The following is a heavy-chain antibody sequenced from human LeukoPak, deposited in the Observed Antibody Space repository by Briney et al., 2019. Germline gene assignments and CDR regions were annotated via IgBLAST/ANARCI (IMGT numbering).Heavy chain of an antibody. J-gene: IGHJ6*02. D-gene: IGHD2-15*01. CDR2: IIPIFGTA. CDR1: GGTFSSYA. CDR3: ARVSLGSYYYYYGMDV. V-gene: IGHV1-69*01. Sequence: GSSVKVSCKASGGTFSSYAISWVRQAPGQGLEWMGGIIPIFGTANYAQKFQGRVTITADESTSTAYMELSSLRSEDTAVHYCARVSLGSYYYYYGMDVWGQGTTVTVSS.